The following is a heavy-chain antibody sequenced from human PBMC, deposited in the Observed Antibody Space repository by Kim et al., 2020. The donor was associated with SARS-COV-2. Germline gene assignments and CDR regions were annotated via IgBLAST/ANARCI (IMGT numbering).Heavy chain of an antibody. V-gene: IGHV3-30*04. CDR2: ISYDGSNK. CDR1: GFTFSSYA. CDR3: ARDIHQGYSSGGTYYYYG. D-gene: IGHD6-19*01. J-gene: IGHJ6*01. Sequence: GGSLRLSCAASGFTFSSYAMHWVRQAPGKGLEWVAVISYDGSNKYYADSVKGRFTISRDNAKNTLYLQMNSLRAEDTAVYYCARDIHQGYSSGGTYYYYG.